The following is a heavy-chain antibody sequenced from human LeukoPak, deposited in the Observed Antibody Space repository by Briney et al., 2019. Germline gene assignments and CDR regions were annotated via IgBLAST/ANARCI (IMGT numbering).Heavy chain of an antibody. CDR2: IYSGGST. CDR1: GFTVSSNY. V-gene: IGHV3-53*01. CDR3: ARARVVTKWIDY. Sequence: PGGSLRLSCAASGFTVSSNYMSWARQAPGKGLEWVSVIYSGGSTYYADSVKGRFTISRDNSKNTLYLQMNSLRAEDTAVYYCARARVVTKWIDYWGQGTLVTVSS. J-gene: IGHJ4*02. D-gene: IGHD2-21*02.